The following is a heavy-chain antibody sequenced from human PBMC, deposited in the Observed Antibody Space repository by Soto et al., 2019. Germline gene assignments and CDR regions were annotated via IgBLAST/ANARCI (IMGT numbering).Heavy chain of an antibody. CDR2: ISAYNGNT. J-gene: IGHJ4*02. CDR3: ARDWKGHNYYDSSGYYGLLDY. D-gene: IGHD3-22*01. V-gene: IGHV1-18*04. Sequence: VKVACKGSGYSVTSYCISWVRQAPGQGLEWMGWISAYNGNTNYAQKLQGRVTMTTDTSTSTAYMELRSLRSDDTAVYYCARDWKGHNYYDSSGYYGLLDYWGQGTLVTVSS. CDR1: GYSVTSYC.